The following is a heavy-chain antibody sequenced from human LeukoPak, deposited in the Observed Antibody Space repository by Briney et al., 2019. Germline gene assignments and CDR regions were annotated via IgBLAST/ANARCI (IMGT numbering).Heavy chain of an antibody. CDR1: GGTFSSYA. CDR2: IIPIFGTA. J-gene: IGHJ6*03. CDR3: ARGGVRTLYRGSWYYYYMDV. V-gene: IGHV1-69*13. D-gene: IGHD4-11*01. Sequence: GASVKVSCKASGGTFSSYAISWVRQAPGQGLEWMGGIIPIFGTANYTQKFQGGVTITADESTSTAYMELSSLRSEDTAVYYCARGGVRTLYRGSWYYYYMDVWGKGTTVTVSS.